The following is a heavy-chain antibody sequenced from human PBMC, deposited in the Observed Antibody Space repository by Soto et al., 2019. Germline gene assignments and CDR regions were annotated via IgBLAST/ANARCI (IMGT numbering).Heavy chain of an antibody. CDR1: GFTFDDYA. CDR2: ISWNSGSI. Sequence: GGSLRLSCAASGFTFDDYATHWVRQAPGKGLEWVSGISWNSGSIGYADSVKGRFTISRDNAKNSLYLQMNSLRAEDTALYYCAKGRELGSLHSNWFDPWGQGTLVTVSS. D-gene: IGHD1-7*01. CDR3: AKGRELGSLHSNWFDP. J-gene: IGHJ5*02. V-gene: IGHV3-9*01.